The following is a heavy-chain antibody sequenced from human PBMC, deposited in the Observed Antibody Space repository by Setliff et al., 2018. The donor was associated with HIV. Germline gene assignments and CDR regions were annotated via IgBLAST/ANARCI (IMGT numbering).Heavy chain of an antibody. CDR2: INAGTGDI. CDR1: GYAFVTYA. J-gene: IGHJ6*03. CDR3: VRWEQDRLDYYYMDV. Sequence: ASVKVSCKGSGYAFVTYAMHWVRQAPGQRLEWMGWINAGTGDIEYSQKFQGRVTITRDRSANTVYMELIRLTSADTAVYYCVRWEQDRLDYYYMDVWGKGTSVTVSS. D-gene: IGHD1-26*01. V-gene: IGHV1-3*01.